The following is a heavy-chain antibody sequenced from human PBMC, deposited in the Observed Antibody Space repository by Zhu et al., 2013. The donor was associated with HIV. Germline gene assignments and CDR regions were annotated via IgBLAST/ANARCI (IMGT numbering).Heavy chain of an antibody. J-gene: IGHJ4*02. Sequence: QVQLVQSGAEVKKPGSSVKVSCKASGGTFSSYAISWVRQAPGQGLEWMGGIIPIFGTANYAQKFQGRVTITADKSTSTAYMELSSLRSEDTAVYYCARGKREDAHMVRGVIYYFDYWGQGTLVTVSS. CDR2: IIPIFGTA. D-gene: IGHD3-10*01. CDR3: ARGKREDAHMVRGVIYYFDY. V-gene: IGHV1-69*06. CDR1: GGTFSSYA.